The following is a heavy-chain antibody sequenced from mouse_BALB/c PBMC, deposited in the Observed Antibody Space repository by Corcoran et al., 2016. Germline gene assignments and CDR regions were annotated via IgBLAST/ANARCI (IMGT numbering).Heavy chain of an antibody. V-gene: IGHV1-15*01. CDR2: IDPETGGT. Sequence: QVQLQQSGAELVRPGASVTLSCKASGYTFTDYEMHWVKQTPVHGLEWIGAIDPETGGTAYNQKFKGKATLTADKSSSTVYMELRSLTSEDSAVYYCTRSALGDDYWGQGTTLTVSS. J-gene: IGHJ2*01. CDR1: GYTFTDYE. CDR3: TRSALGDDY. D-gene: IGHD4-1*01.